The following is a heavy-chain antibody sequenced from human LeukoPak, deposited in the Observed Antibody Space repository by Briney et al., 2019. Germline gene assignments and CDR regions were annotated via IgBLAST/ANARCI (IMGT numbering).Heavy chain of an antibody. CDR3: ARSMDHYDFWSGPGY. J-gene: IGHJ4*02. Sequence: SETLSLTCAVYGGSFSGYYWSWIRLPPGKGLEWIGEINHSGSTNYNPSLKSRVTISVDTSKNQFSLKLSSVTDADTAVYYCARSMDHYDFWSGPGYWGQGTLVTVSS. CDR2: INHSGST. D-gene: IGHD3-3*01. V-gene: IGHV4-34*01. CDR1: GGSFSGYY.